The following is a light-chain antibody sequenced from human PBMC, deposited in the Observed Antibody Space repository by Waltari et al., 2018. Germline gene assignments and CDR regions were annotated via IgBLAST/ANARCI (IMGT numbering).Light chain of an antibody. V-gene: IGLV1-47*01. CDR3: AAWDDSLSGPV. J-gene: IGLJ2*01. Sequence: QSVVTQPPSASGTPGQRVTISCSGSSSNIGSNYVYWFQQLPGTAPKLLISRHNQRPSGVPVRFSGSKSGTSAALAISGLRSEDEADYYCAAWDDSLSGPVFGGGTKLTVL. CDR2: RHN. CDR1: SSNIGSNY.